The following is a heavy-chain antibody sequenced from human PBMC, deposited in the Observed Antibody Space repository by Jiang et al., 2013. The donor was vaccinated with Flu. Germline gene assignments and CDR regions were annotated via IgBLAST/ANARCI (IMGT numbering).Heavy chain of an antibody. J-gene: IGHJ3*02. CDR3: ARLVYSSGTNAFEM. Sequence: GAEVKKPGEPLKISCKTSGFNFPIYWIAWVRQMPGKGLEWMGIIYPGDSETIYSPSFQGQVSISADTSTTTAYLQWTSLKASDTAMYYCARLVYSSGTNAFEMWGQGTMVNVSS. CDR2: IYPGDSET. D-gene: IGHD3-10*01. CDR1: GFNFPIYW. V-gene: IGHV5-51*01.